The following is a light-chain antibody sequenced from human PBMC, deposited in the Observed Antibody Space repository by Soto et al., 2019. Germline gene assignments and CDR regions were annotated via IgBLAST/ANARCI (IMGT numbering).Light chain of an antibody. J-gene: IGKJ1*01. Sequence: DIQLTPSPSFLSASVGDRVTITCRASQAISGSLAWYQQKAGKAPKLLIYEDSTLQSGVPSRFSGSGSGTEFTLTISRLKTDDFATYYRKQYDSYSWTVGQGNKGDIK. CDR1: QAISGS. CDR3: KQYDSYSWT. V-gene: IGKV1-9*01. CDR2: EDS.